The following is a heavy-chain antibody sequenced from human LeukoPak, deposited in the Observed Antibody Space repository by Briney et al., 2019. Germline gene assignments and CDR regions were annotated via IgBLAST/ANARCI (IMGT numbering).Heavy chain of an antibody. Sequence: PGGSLRLSCAASGFTFSSYAMHWVRQAPGKGLEWVAVISYDGSNKYYADSVKGRFTISRDNSKNTLYLQMNSLGAEDTAVYYCARPTGGFDYWGQGTLVTVSS. CDR3: ARPTGGFDY. J-gene: IGHJ4*02. CDR1: GFTFSSYA. V-gene: IGHV3-30*04. CDR2: ISYDGSNK.